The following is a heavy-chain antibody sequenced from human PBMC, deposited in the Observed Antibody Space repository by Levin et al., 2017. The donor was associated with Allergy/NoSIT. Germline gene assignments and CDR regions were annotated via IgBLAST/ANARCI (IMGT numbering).Heavy chain of an antibody. CDR1: GFSFNNYG. V-gene: IGHV3-23*01. CDR3: AEGHYDSSGYFFAPFDY. J-gene: IGHJ4*02. CDR2: ISGAGAIT. Sequence: LSLTCAASGFSFNNYGMNWIRQSPGRGLEWVSGISGAGAITYYADSVKGRFTIIRDNSKNMLFLQMNRLTADDTAIYYCAEGHYDSSGYFFAPFDYWGQGTLVTVSS. D-gene: IGHD3-22*01.